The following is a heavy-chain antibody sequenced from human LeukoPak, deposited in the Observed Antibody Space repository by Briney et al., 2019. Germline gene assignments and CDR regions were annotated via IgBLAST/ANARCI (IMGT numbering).Heavy chain of an antibody. V-gene: IGHV3-7*01. J-gene: IGHJ4*02. CDR3: ARADKYGSGSYQGRDY. D-gene: IGHD3-10*01. CDR2: IKQDGSEK. CDR1: GFTFSSYW. Sequence: PGGSLRLSCAASGFTFSSYWMSWVRQAPGKGLEWVANIKQDGSEKYYVDSVKGRFTISRDNAKNSLYLQMNSLRAEDTAVYYCARADKYGSGSYQGRDYWGQGTLVTVSS.